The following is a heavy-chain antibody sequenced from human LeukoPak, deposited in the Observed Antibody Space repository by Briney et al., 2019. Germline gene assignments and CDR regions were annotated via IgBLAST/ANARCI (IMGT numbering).Heavy chain of an antibody. Sequence: GGSLRLSCAASGFTFTSYAMNWVRQAPGKGLEWVAFIRYDGSNKYYADSVKGRFTISRDNSKNTLYLQMNSLRAEDTAVYYCAKDYYDSSVFDYWGQGTLVTVSS. CDR1: GFTFTSYA. D-gene: IGHD3-22*01. J-gene: IGHJ4*02. V-gene: IGHV3-30*02. CDR3: AKDYYDSSVFDY. CDR2: IRYDGSNK.